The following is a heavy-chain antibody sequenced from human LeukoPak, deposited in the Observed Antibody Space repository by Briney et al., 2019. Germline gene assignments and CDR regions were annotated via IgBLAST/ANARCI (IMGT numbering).Heavy chain of an antibody. Sequence: GSLRLSCAASGFTVSSNYMSWVRQAPGKGLEWVSVIYSGGSAYYADSVKGRFTISRDNSKNTLYLQMNSLRAEDTAVYYCARARGVSSSSSSDYYYYYMDVWGKGTTVTVSS. D-gene: IGHD6-6*01. CDR3: ARARGVSSSSSSDYYYYYMDV. J-gene: IGHJ6*03. CDR1: GFTVSSNY. CDR2: IYSGGSA. V-gene: IGHV3-53*01.